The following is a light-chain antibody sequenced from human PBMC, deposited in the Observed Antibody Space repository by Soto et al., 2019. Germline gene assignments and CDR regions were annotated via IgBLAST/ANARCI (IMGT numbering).Light chain of an antibody. V-gene: IGKV1-5*03. CDR3: QQYGSYSPST. CDR1: QSIGSW. CDR2: KAS. Sequence: DIQMTQSPTTLSASVGDRVTITCRASQSIGSWLAWYQQKPGKAPKLLIYKASTLESGVPSRFSGSGSGTDFLLTISSLQTDDFASFYCQQYGSYSPSTFGQGTKVEI. J-gene: IGKJ1*01.